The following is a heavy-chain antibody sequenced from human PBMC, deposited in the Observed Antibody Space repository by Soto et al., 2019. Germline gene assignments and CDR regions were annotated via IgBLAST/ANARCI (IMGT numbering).Heavy chain of an antibody. Sequence: EVQLLESGGGLAQPGGSLRLSCAASGFTFSIYAMSWVRQAPGKGLEWVSAISFSGGSTYYADSVKGRFTISRDNSENTLYLQMNSLRAEDTAVYYCAQDGGGSLEPFDYWGLGTLVTVSS. CDR1: GFTFSIYA. V-gene: IGHV3-23*01. D-gene: IGHD3-3*01. CDR3: AQDGGGSLEPFDY. CDR2: ISFSGGST. J-gene: IGHJ4*02.